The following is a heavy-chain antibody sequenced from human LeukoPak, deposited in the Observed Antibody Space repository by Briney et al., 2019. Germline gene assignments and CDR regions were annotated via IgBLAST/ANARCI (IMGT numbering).Heavy chain of an antibody. V-gene: IGHV3-23*01. CDR2: VSSSGGTT. D-gene: IGHD3-10*01. CDR3: ARDYGSGSYRRFDP. J-gene: IGHJ5*02. CDR1: GFTFSSYG. Sequence: GGSLRLSCAASGFTFSSYGMSWVRQAPGKGLEWVSAVSSSGGTTYYADSVKGRFTISRDNSKNTLYLQMNSVRAEDTAVYYCARDYGSGSYRRFDPWGQGTLVTVSS.